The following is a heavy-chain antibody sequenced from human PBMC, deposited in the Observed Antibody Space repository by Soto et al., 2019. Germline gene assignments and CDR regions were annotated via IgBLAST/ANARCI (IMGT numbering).Heavy chain of an antibody. CDR3: ARSVEGHFDY. Sequence: VASGFTLSVYSMNWVRQAPGKGLEWFSYITSDTKTIKYADSVKGRFTISRDNAKNSVYLQMNSLRDEDTAVYYCARSVEGHFDYWGQGTVVTVSS. CDR1: GFTLSVYS. CDR2: ITSDTKTI. V-gene: IGHV3-48*02. J-gene: IGHJ4*02. D-gene: IGHD6-19*01.